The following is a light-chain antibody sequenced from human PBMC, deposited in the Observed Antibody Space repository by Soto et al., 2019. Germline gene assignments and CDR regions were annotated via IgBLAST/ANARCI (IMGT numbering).Light chain of an antibody. J-gene: IGKJ3*01. CDR2: AAS. Sequence: EIVLTQSPGTLSLSPGERATLSCRASQSISSSNVAWYQQRPGQAPRLLIYAASSRATGIPDRFSGSGSGTNFTLTISRLEPEDFAVYYCHQYGSSPLVFTFGPGTKVDIK. V-gene: IGKV3-20*01. CDR1: QSISSSN. CDR3: HQYGSSPLVFT.